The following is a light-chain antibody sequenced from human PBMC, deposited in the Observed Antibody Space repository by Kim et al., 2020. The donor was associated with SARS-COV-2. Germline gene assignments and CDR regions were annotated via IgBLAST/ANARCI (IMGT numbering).Light chain of an antibody. Sequence: VEERVTITCRASQGISSWLAWYQQKPGKAPKLLIYAASTLQSGVPSRFSGSVSGTDFTLTTSSLQPEDFATYYCQQANSFPITFGQGTRLEIK. J-gene: IGKJ5*01. CDR2: AAS. CDR3: QQANSFPIT. V-gene: IGKV1-12*01. CDR1: QGISSW.